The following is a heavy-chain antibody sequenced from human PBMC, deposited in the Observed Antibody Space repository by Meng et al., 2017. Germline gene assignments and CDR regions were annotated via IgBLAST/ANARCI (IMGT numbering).Heavy chain of an antibody. CDR2: INKDGSHK. CDR3: VTYWGSDRSSCFDY. D-gene: IGHD7-27*01. V-gene: IGHV3-7*01. CDR1: GFTLSRNW. Sequence: GESLKISCAASGFTLSRNWMSWVRQAPGKGLEWVANINKDGSHKNYVDSLKGRFTISRDNAENSLYLQMNSLRAEDTAIYYCVTYWGSDRSSCFDYWGRGTLVTVSS. J-gene: IGHJ4*02.